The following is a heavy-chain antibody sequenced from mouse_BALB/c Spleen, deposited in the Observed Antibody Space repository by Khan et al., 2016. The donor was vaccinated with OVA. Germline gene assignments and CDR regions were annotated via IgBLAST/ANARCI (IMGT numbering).Heavy chain of an antibody. V-gene: IGHV1-7*01. J-gene: IGHJ3*01. D-gene: IGHD2-3*01. Sequence: QVQLQQSGAELAKPGASVKMSCKASGYTFTTYWMHWVKQRPGQGLEWIGYIDPSTGYTEYNQKYKDKAILNTDKSSSTAYMQLSSLTSEDSSVYYCARRGVYDILAYWGQGTLVTVSA. CDR3: ARRGVYDILAY. CDR1: GYTFTTYW. CDR2: IDPSTGYT.